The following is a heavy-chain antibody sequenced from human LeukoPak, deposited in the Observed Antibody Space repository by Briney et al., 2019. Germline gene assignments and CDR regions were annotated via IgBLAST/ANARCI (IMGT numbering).Heavy chain of an antibody. CDR1: GYTFTGYY. Sequence: ASVKVSCKASGYTFTGYYMHWVRQAPGQGLEWMGWINPNSGGTNYAQKFQGRVTMTRDTSISTAYMELSRLRSDDTAVYYCARVPQDIVVDYYGMDVWGQGTTVTVSS. CDR3: ARVPQDIVVDYYGMDV. D-gene: IGHD2-2*01. CDR2: INPNSGGT. J-gene: IGHJ6*02. V-gene: IGHV1-2*02.